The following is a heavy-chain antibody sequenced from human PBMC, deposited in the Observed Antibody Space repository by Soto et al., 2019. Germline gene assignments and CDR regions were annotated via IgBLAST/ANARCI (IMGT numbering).Heavy chain of an antibody. J-gene: IGHJ1*01. CDR1: GGSVTSHH. CDR2: TSYTVNT. CDR3: ATDMHAGFTHYSER. V-gene: IGHV4-59*02. Sequence: SETLSLTCFVSGGSVTSHHWSWIRQCPGQGLQWIAYTSYTVNTNYNPSLQSRVTISLYTSKNQLSLKLTSMTAADTAVYYCATDMHAGFTHYSERWGQGTMVTVSS.